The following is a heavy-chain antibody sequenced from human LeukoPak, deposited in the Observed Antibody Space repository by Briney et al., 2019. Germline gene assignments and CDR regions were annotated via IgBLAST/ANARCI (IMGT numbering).Heavy chain of an antibody. CDR3: ARLSSSSWSYRFDP. D-gene: IGHD6-6*01. V-gene: IGHV4-39*01. CDR2: IYYSGST. J-gene: IGHJ5*02. Sequence: SETLSLTCTVSGGSISSSSYYWGWIRQPPGKGLEWIGSIYYSGSTYYNPSLKSRVTISVDTSKNQFSLKLSSVTAADTAVYYCARLSSSSWSYRFDPWGQGTLVTVSS. CDR1: GGSISSSSYY.